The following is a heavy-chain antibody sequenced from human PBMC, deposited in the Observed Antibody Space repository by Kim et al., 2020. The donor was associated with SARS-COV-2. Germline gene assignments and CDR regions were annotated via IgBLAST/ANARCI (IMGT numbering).Heavy chain of an antibody. D-gene: IGHD3-22*01. CDR3: AKDLGISGYARGFDY. V-gene: IGHV3-9*01. Sequence: GGSLRLSCAASGFMFGDFAMHWVRLPPGKGPEWVSGISSNSADKGYADSVKGRFTISRDNAESSLDLQMDSLRPEDTALYYCAKDLGISGYARGFDYWGQGIQVAVSS. J-gene: IGHJ4*02. CDR1: GFMFGDFA. CDR2: ISSNSADK.